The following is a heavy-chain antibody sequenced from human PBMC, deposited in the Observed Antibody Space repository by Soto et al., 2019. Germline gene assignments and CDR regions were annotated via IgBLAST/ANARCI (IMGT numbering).Heavy chain of an antibody. CDR3: EKVGGSSSASNWFDP. J-gene: IGHJ5*02. CDR1: GFTFSSYG. D-gene: IGHD2-15*01. V-gene: IGHV3-30*18. CDR2: ISYDGSNK. Sequence: GSLRLSCSASGFTFSSYGMHWVRQAPGKGLEWVAVISYDGSNKYYADSVKGRSTISRDNSKNTLYLQMNSLRAEDAAVYYCEKVGGSSSASNWFDPWGQGTLVTVYS.